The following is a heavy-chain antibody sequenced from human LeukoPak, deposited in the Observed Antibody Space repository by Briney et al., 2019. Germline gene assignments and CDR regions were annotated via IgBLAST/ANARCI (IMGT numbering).Heavy chain of an antibody. CDR1: GGSFSGYY. CDR3: ARISRDIVVVPAATNGWFDP. CDR2: INHSGST. J-gene: IGHJ5*02. D-gene: IGHD2-2*01. Sequence: SETLSLTCAVYGGSFSGYYWSWIRQPPGKGLEWIGEINHSGSTNYNPSLKSRVTISVDTSKNQFSLKLSSVTAADTAVYYCARISRDIVVVPAATNGWFDPWGQGTLVTVSS. V-gene: IGHV4-34*01.